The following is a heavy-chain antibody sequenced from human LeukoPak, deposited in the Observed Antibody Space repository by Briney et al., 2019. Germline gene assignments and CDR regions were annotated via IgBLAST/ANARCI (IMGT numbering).Heavy chain of an antibody. Sequence: SETLSLTCAVYGGSFSGYYWSWIRQPPGKGLEWIGEINHSGSTNYNPSLKSRVTISIDTSKNQFSLRLTSVTAADTAVYYCARVVFWSGYHYFDYWGQGTLVTVSS. CDR3: ARVVFWSGYHYFDY. V-gene: IGHV4-34*01. J-gene: IGHJ4*02. D-gene: IGHD3-3*01. CDR1: GGSFSGYY. CDR2: INHSGST.